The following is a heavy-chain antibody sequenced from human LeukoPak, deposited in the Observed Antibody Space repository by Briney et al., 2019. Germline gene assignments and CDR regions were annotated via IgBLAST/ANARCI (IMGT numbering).Heavy chain of an antibody. Sequence: GGSLRLSCAASGFTFSSYSMNWVRQAPGKGLEWVSYISSSSSTIYYADSVKGRFTISRDNAKNSLYLQMNSLRDEDTAVYYCALSLLPNYYYYGMDVWGQGTTVTVSS. CDR3: ALSLLPNYYYYGMDV. D-gene: IGHD3-10*01. J-gene: IGHJ6*02. CDR2: ISSSSSTI. CDR1: GFTFSSYS. V-gene: IGHV3-48*02.